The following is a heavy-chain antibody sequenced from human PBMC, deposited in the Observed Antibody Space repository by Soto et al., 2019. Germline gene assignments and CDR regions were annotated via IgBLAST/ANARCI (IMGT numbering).Heavy chain of an antibody. Sequence: QLQLQESGPGLVKPSETLSLTCTVSGGSISSSSYYWGWIRQPPGKGLEWIGSIYYSGSTYYNPSLKSRVTISGDTSRNQFSLKRSSVTAADTAVYYCAREVTDSSSWLSVSYGMDVWGQGTTVTVSS. J-gene: IGHJ6*02. CDR1: GGSISSSSYY. D-gene: IGHD6-13*01. CDR3: AREVTDSSSWLSVSYGMDV. V-gene: IGHV4-39*02. CDR2: IYYSGST.